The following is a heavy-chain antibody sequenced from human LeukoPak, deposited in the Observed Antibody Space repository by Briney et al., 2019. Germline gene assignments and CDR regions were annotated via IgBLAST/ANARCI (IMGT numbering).Heavy chain of an antibody. V-gene: IGHV1-69*01. CDR3: ARERDTAMEQGYYYYGMDV. Sequence: SVKVSCKASGGTFSSYAISWVRQAPGQGLEWMGGIIPIFGTANYAQKFQGRVTITADESTSAAYMELSSQRSEDTAVYYCARERDTAMEQGYYYYGMDVWGQGTTVTVSS. D-gene: IGHD5-18*01. CDR2: IIPIFGTA. CDR1: GGTFSSYA. J-gene: IGHJ6*02.